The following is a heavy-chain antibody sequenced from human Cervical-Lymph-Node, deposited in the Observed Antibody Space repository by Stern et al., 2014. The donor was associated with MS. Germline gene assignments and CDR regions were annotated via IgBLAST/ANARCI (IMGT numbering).Heavy chain of an antibody. J-gene: IGHJ6*02. CDR1: GGSISSYY. Sequence: VQLVESGPGKVKPSETLSLTCSVSGGSISSYYCSWVRQPAGKGLEWIGRINTFGSTHFNPSLRSRLTMSVDTSKTQFSLKLKSVTAADTAVYYCARGVLGFGEFPYGMDVWGQGTTVTVSS. CDR3: ARGVLGFGEFPYGMDV. D-gene: IGHD3-10*01. CDR2: INTFGST. V-gene: IGHV4-4*07.